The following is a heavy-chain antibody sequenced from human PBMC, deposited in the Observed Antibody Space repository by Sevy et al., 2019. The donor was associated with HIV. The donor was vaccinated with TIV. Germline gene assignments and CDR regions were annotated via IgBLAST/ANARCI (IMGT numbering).Heavy chain of an antibody. Sequence: GGSLRLSCAASGITLSDAWVIWVRQAPGKGLEWVGHINRRTDGGTTDYAAPVKGRLTVSRDESKATVFLHMESMKTGDTDIYFCATIGQNPQDHYYVCAMDVWGQGTTVTVSS. V-gene: IGHV3-15*01. J-gene: IGHJ6*02. CDR3: ATIGQNPQDHYYVCAMDV. CDR2: INRRTDGGTT. CDR1: GITLSDAW.